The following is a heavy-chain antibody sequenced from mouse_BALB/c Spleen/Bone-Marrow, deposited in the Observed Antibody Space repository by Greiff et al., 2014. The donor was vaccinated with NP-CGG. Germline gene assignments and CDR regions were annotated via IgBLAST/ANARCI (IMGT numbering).Heavy chain of an antibody. CDR2: ISYDGSN. J-gene: IGHJ4*01. D-gene: IGHD2-1*01. CDR1: GYSITGGYY. V-gene: IGHV3-6*02. Sequence: EVQLVESGPGLVKPSQSLSLTCSVTGYSITGGYYWNWIRQFPGNKLEWMGYISYDGSNNYNPSLKNRISVTRDTSKNQFFLKLNSVTTEDTATYYCARGDGNYGGAMDYWGQGTSVTVSS. CDR3: ARGDGNYGGAMDY.